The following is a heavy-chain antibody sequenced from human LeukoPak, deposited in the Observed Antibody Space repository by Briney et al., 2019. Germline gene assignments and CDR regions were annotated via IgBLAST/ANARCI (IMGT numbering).Heavy chain of an antibody. V-gene: IGHV3-9*01. Sequence: GGSLRLSCAASGFTFDDYAMHWVRQAPGKGLEWVSGISWNSGSIGYADSVKGRFTISRDNAKNSLYLQMNSLRAEDTALYYCAKGDTAMVFGYYGMDVWGQGTTVTVSS. CDR1: GFTFDDYA. CDR2: ISWNSGSI. D-gene: IGHD5-18*01. J-gene: IGHJ6*02. CDR3: AKGDTAMVFGYYGMDV.